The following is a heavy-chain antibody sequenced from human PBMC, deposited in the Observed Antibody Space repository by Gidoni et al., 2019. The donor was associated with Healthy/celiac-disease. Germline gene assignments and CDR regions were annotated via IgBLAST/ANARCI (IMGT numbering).Heavy chain of an antibody. V-gene: IGHV3-33*01. Sequence: QAPGKGLEWVAVIWYDGSNKYYADSVKGRFTISRDNSKNTLYLQMNSLRAEDTAVYYCARDRGGDLYSSSWYDYWGQGTLVTVSS. J-gene: IGHJ4*02. D-gene: IGHD6-13*01. CDR2: IWYDGSNK. CDR3: ARDRGGDLYSSSWYDY.